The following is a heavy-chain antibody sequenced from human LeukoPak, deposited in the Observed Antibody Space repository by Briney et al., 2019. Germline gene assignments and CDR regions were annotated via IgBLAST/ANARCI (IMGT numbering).Heavy chain of an antibody. CDR1: GDSIGSYY. V-gene: IGHV4-59*01. CDR2: IYYSGST. CDR3: ARGDFCSKSNCYLRPMDV. Sequence: PSETLSLTCTVSGDSIGSYYWNWIRQPPGKGLEWTGYIYYSGSTTYNPSLKSRVTMSVDTAKNQFSLTVRSVTAADTAVYYCARGDFCSKSNCYLRPMDVWGKGTTVSVSS. D-gene: IGHD3-3*01. J-gene: IGHJ6*03.